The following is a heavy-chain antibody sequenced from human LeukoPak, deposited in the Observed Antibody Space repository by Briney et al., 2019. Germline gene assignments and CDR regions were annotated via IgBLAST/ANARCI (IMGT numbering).Heavy chain of an antibody. CDR2: ISGGSGST. CDR3: AKHRFESGGYHSTD. CDR1: GFTFSSYA. Sequence: GGSLRLSCAASGFTFSSYAMSWLRQDPGKGLAWVSTISGGSGSTYCADSVKGRFTISRDNSKNTLYLQMNSLRDEDTAVYYCAKHRFESGGYHSTDWGQGTLVTVSS. V-gene: IGHV3-23*01. J-gene: IGHJ4*02. D-gene: IGHD3-22*01.